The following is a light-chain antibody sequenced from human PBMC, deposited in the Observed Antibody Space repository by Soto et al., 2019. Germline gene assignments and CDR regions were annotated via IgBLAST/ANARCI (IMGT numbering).Light chain of an antibody. Sequence: EIVLTQSPGTLSLSPGERATLSCRASQSVSSSYLAWYQQRSGQAPRLLTYSVSSRANGVPDRFSGSGSGTDFTLTVSRLEPEDFAVYYCQQYDRSPPTFGQGTKVDIK. CDR2: SVS. V-gene: IGKV3-20*01. CDR1: QSVSSSY. CDR3: QQYDRSPPT. J-gene: IGKJ1*01.